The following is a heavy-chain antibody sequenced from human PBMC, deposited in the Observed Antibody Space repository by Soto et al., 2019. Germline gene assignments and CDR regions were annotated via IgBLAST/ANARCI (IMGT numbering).Heavy chain of an antibody. J-gene: IGHJ6*02. CDR1: GFTSSGSP. CDR2: IRGKANNYAT. D-gene: IGHD2-15*01. V-gene: IGHV3-73*01. CDR3: TRRQIFINTRGGMDV. Sequence: GGSLRLSCATSGFTSSGSPNHWVRQASGRGLEWLGRIRGKANNYATSYAAPVKGRFTISRDDSNNMAFLQMNSLQTEDTAVYYCTRRQIFINTRGGMDVWGQGNTVTVYS.